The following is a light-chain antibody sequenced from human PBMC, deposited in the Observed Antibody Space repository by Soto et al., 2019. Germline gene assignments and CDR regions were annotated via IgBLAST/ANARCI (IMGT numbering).Light chain of an antibody. CDR2: YDD. V-gene: IGLV1-36*01. CDR1: SSNIGNNA. CDR3: ATWDDRLNGHV. J-gene: IGLJ1*01. Sequence: QSVLTQPPSVSEAPRQRVTISCSGSSSNIGNNAVNWYQQLPGKAPKLLIYYDDLLPSGVSDRFSGSKSGTSASLAISGLQSEDEADYYCATWDDRLNGHVFGTGTKATVL.